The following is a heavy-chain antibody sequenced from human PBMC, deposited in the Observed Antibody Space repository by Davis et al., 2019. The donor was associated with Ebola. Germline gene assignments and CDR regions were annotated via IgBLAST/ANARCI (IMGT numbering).Heavy chain of an antibody. D-gene: IGHD3-22*01. Sequence: GGSLRLSCAASGFTFSSYAMHWVRQAPGKGLEWVAVISYDGSNKYYADSVKGRFTISRDNSKNTLYLQMNSLRAEDTAVYYCAKDSVGYYYDSSGYYLRPEYFQHWGQGTLVTVSS. J-gene: IGHJ1*01. CDR2: ISYDGSNK. CDR3: AKDSVGYYYDSSGYYLRPEYFQH. CDR1: GFTFSSYA. V-gene: IGHV3-30-3*01.